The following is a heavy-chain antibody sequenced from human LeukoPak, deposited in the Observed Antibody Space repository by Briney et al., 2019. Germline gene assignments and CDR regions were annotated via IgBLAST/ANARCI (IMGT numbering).Heavy chain of an antibody. D-gene: IGHD3-10*01. CDR3: ARDLITMVRGVNSDWFDP. CDR2: IYTSGST. V-gene: IGHV4-4*07. CDR1: GGSISSYY. Sequence: SETLSLTCTVSGGSISSYYWSWIRQPAGKGLEWIGRIYTSGSTNYNPSLKSRVTMSVDTSKHQFSLKLSAVTAADTAVYYCARDLITMVRGVNSDWFDPWGQGTLVTVSS. J-gene: IGHJ5*02.